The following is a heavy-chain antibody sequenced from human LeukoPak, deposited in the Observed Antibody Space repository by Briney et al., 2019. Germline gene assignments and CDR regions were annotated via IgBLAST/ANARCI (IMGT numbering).Heavy chain of an antibody. CDR3: ARVHSYCSTTSCLDY. J-gene: IGHJ4*02. CDR2: IIPIFGTA. CDR1: GGTFSSYA. Sequence: ASVKVSCKASGGTFSSYAISWVRQAPGQGLEWMGGIIPIFGTANYAQKFQGRVTITTDESTSTAYMELRSLRSDDTAVYYCARVHSYCSTTSCLDYWGQGTLVTVSS. D-gene: IGHD2-2*01. V-gene: IGHV1-69*05.